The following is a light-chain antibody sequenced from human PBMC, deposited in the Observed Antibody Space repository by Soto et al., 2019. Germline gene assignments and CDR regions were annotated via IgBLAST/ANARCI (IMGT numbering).Light chain of an antibody. CDR2: AAS. Sequence: DIQMTQSPSSLSASVADRVTITCRASQSIRRSLNWYQQKPGKAPKLLIYAASSLQSGVPSRFSGSGSGTDFTLTISSLQPEDFATYYCQQANSFPPTFGQGTRLEIK. CDR1: QSIRRS. J-gene: IGKJ5*01. V-gene: IGKV1-39*01. CDR3: QQANSFPPT.